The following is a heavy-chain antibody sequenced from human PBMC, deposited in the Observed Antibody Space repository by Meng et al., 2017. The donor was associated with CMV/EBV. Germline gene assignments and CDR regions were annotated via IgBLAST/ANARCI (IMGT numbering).Heavy chain of an antibody. CDR3: AKRGYVLRFLEWPAGYGMDV. D-gene: IGHD3-3*01. Sequence: GESLKISCAASGFTFSVFPMSWVRQAPGKGLEWVSAISGSGGSTYYADSVKGRFTISRDNSKNTLYLQMNSLRAEDTAVYYCAKRGYVLRFLEWPAGYGMDVWGQGTTVTVSS. V-gene: IGHV3-23*01. CDR2: ISGSGGST. J-gene: IGHJ6*02. CDR1: GFTFSVFP.